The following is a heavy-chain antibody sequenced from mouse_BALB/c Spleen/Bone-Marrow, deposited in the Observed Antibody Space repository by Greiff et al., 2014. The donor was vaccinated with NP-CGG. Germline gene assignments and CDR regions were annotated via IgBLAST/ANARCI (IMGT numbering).Heavy chain of an antibody. Sequence: EVQLQQSGAELVRSGASVKLSCTASGFTFKDSYIHWVKQRPEQGLEWIGWIVPGNGDTDYAPKFQGKATMTTDTSSSTAYLHLSDQTSEGSAGNYCNSGGGAYWGQGTLVSVSA. CDR3: NSGGGAY. J-gene: IGHJ3*01. CDR2: IVPGNGDT. V-gene: IGHV14-4*02. CDR1: GFTFKDSY.